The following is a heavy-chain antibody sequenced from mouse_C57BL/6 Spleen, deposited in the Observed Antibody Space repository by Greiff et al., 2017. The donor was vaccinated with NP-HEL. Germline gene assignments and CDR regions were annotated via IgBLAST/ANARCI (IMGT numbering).Heavy chain of an antibody. J-gene: IGHJ4*01. CDR3: ARDYYGSSPLYAMDY. CDR1: GYAFSSSW. V-gene: IGHV1-82*01. CDR2: IYPGDGDT. D-gene: IGHD1-1*01. Sequence: QVQLQQSGPELVKPGASVKISCKASGYAFSSSWMNWVKQRPGKGLEWIGRIYPGDGDTNYNGKFKGKATLTADKSSSTAYMQLSSLTSEDSAVYCCARDYYGSSPLYAMDYWGQGTSVTVSS.